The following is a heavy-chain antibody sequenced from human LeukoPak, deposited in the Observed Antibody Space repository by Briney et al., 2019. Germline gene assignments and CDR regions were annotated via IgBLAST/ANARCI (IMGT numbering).Heavy chain of an antibody. CDR1: GGSLSSGGYY. D-gene: IGHD5-18*01. CDR3: ARRLWSRGLFDY. Sequence: SETLSLTCTVSGGSLSSGGYYWSWLRQHPGRGLEWIGYIYYSGSTYYNPSLKSRVTISVDTSKSQFSLKLSSVTAADTAVYYCARRLWSRGLFDYWGQGTLVTVSS. J-gene: IGHJ4*02. V-gene: IGHV4-31*03. CDR2: IYYSGST.